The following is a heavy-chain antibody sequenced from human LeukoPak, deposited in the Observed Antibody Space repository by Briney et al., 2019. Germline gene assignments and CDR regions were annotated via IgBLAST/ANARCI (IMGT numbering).Heavy chain of an antibody. CDR2: ISYLSSHV. D-gene: IGHD6-25*01. V-gene: IGHV3-21*01. J-gene: IGHJ4*02. CDR3: GRAFPPLRPSSAGHL. Sequence: GGSLRLSCSASGFTFSDYDMNWVRQAPGKGLEWVSSISYLSSHVYYGDSVKGRFSISRDNAKNSLYLQMNSLGAQDTAIYYCGRAFPPLRPSSAGHLWGRGILVTVSS. CDR1: GFTFSDYD.